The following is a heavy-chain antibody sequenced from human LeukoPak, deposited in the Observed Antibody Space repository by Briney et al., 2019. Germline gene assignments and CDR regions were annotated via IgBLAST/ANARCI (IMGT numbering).Heavy chain of an antibody. CDR2: LSGSGVKT. Sequence: PGGSLRLSCAASGFTFSTFAMSWVRQAPGKGLEWVSSLSGSGVKTFYADSVKGRFTISRDTSKNTLYLQMGSLRAEDTAIYYCAKVVSLRYYYYYGMDVWGQGTTVTVSS. CDR3: AKVVSLRYYYYYGMDV. V-gene: IGHV3-23*01. J-gene: IGHJ6*02. CDR1: GFTFSTFA.